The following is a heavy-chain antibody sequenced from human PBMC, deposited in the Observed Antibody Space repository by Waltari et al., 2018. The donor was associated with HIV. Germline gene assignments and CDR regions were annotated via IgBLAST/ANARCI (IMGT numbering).Heavy chain of an antibody. CDR2: RRYDGSSE. Sequence: QVQLVESGGGVVQPGGSLRLSCVASGFNFSGYGMHWVRQGPGKWLEWVTFRRYDGSSESYLLSVKGRFTISRDNSKNIVDLQMNSLRPEDTAIYYCSKDLLTNIRGGAFDPWGQGTLVTVSS. J-gene: IGHJ5*02. CDR1: GFNFSGYG. CDR3: SKDLLTNIRGGAFDP. D-gene: IGHD3-10*01. V-gene: IGHV3-30*02.